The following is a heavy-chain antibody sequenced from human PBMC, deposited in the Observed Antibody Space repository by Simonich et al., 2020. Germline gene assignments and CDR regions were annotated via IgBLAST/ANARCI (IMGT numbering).Heavy chain of an antibody. J-gene: IGHJ3*02. D-gene: IGHD6-13*01. CDR2: IYYSGST. V-gene: IGHV4-39*01. CDR1: GGSISSSSYY. Sequence: QLQLQESGPGLVKPSETLSLTCTVSGGSISSSSYYWGWIRQPPGKGLEWIGSIYYSGSTYYNPSLKSRVDISVDTSNNLFSLKLSSVTAADTAVYYCARHAGFAFDIWGQGTMVTVSS. CDR3: ARHAGFAFDI.